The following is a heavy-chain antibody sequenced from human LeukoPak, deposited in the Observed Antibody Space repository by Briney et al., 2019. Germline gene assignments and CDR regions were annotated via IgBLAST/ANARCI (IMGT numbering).Heavy chain of an antibody. Sequence: GGSLRLSCAASGFTFSSYGMHWVRQAPGKGLEWVAFIRYDGSNKYYADSVKGRFTISRDNSKNTLYLQMNSLRAEDTAVYYCAKAGSCYYCHDYWGQGTLVTVSS. CDR1: GFTFSSYG. J-gene: IGHJ4*02. CDR3: AKAGSCYYCHDY. D-gene: IGHD2-15*01. CDR2: IRYDGSNK. V-gene: IGHV3-30*02.